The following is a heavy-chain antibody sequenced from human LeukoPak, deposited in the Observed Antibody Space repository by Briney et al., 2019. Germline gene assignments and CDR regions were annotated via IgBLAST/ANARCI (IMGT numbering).Heavy chain of an antibody. V-gene: IGHV4-61*01. CDR1: GGSVSSGSYY. CDR2: IYYSGST. D-gene: IGHD6-13*01. CDR3: ARDSPYSSSWYAARY. Sequence: SSETLSVTCTVSGGSVSSGSYYGSWIRQPPGKGLEWIGYIYYSGSTNYNPSLKSRVTISVDTSKNQFSLKLSSVTAADTAVYYCARDSPYSSSWYAARYWGQGTLVTVSS. J-gene: IGHJ4*02.